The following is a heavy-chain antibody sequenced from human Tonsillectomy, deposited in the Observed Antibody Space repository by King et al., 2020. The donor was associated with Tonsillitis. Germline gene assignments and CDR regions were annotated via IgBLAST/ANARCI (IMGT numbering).Heavy chain of an antibody. V-gene: IGHV2-5*02. CDR3: VHRGRYCSSSSCLEADY. CDR1: GFSLSTSGVG. J-gene: IGHJ4*02. Sequence: TLKESGPTLVKPTQTLTLTCTFSGFSLSTSGVGVGWIRQPPGKALEWLALIYWDDDKRYSPSLKSRLTITKDTSKNQVVLTMTNMDPVDTATHYCVHRGRYCSSSSCLEADYWGQGTLVTVPS. D-gene: IGHD2-2*01. CDR2: IYWDDDK.